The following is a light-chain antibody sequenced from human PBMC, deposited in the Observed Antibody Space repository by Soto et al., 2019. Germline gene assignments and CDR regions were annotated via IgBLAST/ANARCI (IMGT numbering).Light chain of an antibody. CDR1: QSISNW. V-gene: IGKV1-5*03. CDR2: KAS. CDR3: QQANSFPLT. Sequence: DIQMTQSPSTLSASVGDRVTITCRASQSISNWLAWHQQKPGKAPKLLIYKASSLESGVPSRFSGSGSGTEFTLTISSLQPEDFATYYCQQANSFPLTFGGGTKVDIK. J-gene: IGKJ4*01.